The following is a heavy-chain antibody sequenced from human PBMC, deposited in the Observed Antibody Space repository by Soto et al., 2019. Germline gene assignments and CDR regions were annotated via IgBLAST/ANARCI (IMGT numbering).Heavy chain of an antibody. D-gene: IGHD1-26*01. CDR2: IDTAGDT. CDR1: GFTFSSYD. CDR3: ARAASIVGATTGLYYNYGMDV. Sequence: GGSLRLSCSASGFTFSSYDIPWVRQATGKGLERVSAIDTAGDTYYPGSVKGRFSISRENAKNSLYLQMDSLRAGDTAVYYCARAASIVGATTGLYYNYGMDVWGQGTTVTVSS. J-gene: IGHJ6*02. V-gene: IGHV3-13*04.